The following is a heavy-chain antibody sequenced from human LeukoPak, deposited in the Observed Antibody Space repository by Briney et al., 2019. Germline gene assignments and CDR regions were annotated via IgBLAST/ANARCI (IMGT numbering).Heavy chain of an antibody. CDR1: GYTFTGYY. Sequence: ASVKDSCKASGYTFTGYYMHWVRHAPGQGLEWMGWINPNSGGTNYAQKFQGRVTMTRDTSISTAYMELSRLRSDDTAVYYCARASGGSSGYYSTDYWGQGTLVTVSS. D-gene: IGHD3-22*01. J-gene: IGHJ4*02. CDR3: ARASGGSSGYYSTDY. CDR2: INPNSGGT. V-gene: IGHV1-2*02.